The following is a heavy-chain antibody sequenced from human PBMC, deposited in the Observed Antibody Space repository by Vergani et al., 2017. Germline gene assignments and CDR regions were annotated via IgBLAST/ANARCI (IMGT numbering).Heavy chain of an antibody. CDR1: GFSFRNAW. CDR2: IKSTFDRGTT. Sequence: EVQLVESGGGIVKPGGSLRLSCVASGFSFRNAWMNWVRRTPGKGLEWVGRIKSTFDRGTTDYAAAVKGRLTISRDDSKNTLVLQMHGLKTEDIGVYYCTTDPRYCGDGSCYWLRDHHYYGMDVWGQGTTVTVSS. CDR3: TTDPRYCGDGSCYWLRDHHYYGMDV. V-gene: IGHV3-15*07. J-gene: IGHJ6*02. D-gene: IGHD2-21*01.